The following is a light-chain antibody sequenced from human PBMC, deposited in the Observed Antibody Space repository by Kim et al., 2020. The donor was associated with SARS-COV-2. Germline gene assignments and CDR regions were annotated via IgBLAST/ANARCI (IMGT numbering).Light chain of an antibody. Sequence: EIVLTQSPGTLSLSPGERATLSCRASQSVSSSYLAWYQQKPGQAPRLLIYGASSRATGIPARFSGSGSGTDFTLTISRLEPEDFAVYYCQQYSSSPQYTFGQGTKLEI. J-gene: IGKJ2*01. CDR3: QQYSSSPQYT. CDR1: QSVSSSY. CDR2: GAS. V-gene: IGKV3-20*01.